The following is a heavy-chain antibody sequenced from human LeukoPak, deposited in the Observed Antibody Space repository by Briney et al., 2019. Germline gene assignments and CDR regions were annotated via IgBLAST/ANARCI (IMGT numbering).Heavy chain of an antibody. V-gene: IGHV3-30*04. CDR1: GFTFSSYA. D-gene: IGHD3-10*01. CDR3: ARGRLLLAKLDY. Sequence: GGSLRLSCAASGFTFSSYAMHWVRQAPGKGLEWVAVISYDGSNKYYADSVKGRFTISRDNSKNTLYLQMNSLRAEDTAVYYCARGRLLLAKLDYWGQGTLVTVSS. CDR2: ISYDGSNK. J-gene: IGHJ4*02.